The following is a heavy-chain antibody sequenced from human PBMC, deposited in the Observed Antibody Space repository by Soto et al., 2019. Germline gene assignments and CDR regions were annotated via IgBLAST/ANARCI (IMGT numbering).Heavy chain of an antibody. Sequence: QVQLVQSGAEVKKPGSSMKVSCKASGGTFNSYDINWVRQAPGQGLEWMGRIIPIVETPKYAQKFQGRVTITADESTNTVYMELSSLRSEDTAMYYCARLSRPNYYDTSGFFKDNWFDTWGQGTLVTVSS. D-gene: IGHD3-22*01. CDR1: GGTFNSYD. V-gene: IGHV1-69*01. CDR2: IIPIVETP. CDR3: ARLSRPNYYDTSGFFKDNWFDT. J-gene: IGHJ5*02.